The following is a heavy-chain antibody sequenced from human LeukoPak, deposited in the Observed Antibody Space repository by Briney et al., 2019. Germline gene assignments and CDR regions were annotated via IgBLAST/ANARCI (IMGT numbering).Heavy chain of an antibody. Sequence: PGGSLRLSCAASGFTFSSYAMSWVRQAPGKGLEWVSAISGSGGSTYYADSVKGRFTISRDNSKNTLYLQMNSLRAEDTAVYYCAKTLEWLQLDYYYYMDVWGKGTTVTVSS. D-gene: IGHD5-24*01. CDR3: AKTLEWLQLDYYYYMDV. CDR2: ISGSGGST. CDR1: GFTFSSYA. V-gene: IGHV3-23*01. J-gene: IGHJ6*03.